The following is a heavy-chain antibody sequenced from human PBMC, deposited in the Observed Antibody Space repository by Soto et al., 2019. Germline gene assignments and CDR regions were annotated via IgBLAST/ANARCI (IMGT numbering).Heavy chain of an antibody. Sequence: RESLRLACVASGLSVSDFDIHWVRQAPGKGLEWMAVMCCDGSKKYYAYSVKGRFAISRDISKNTIYLQTNSLRDEDTAVFFCSRGPKRGSIGSRTKTTFYNYAMDVWGQGTTVTVSS. CDR1: GLSVSDFD. CDR2: MCCDGSKK. J-gene: IGHJ6*02. D-gene: IGHD1-1*01. CDR3: SRGPKRGSIGSRTKTTFYNYAMDV. V-gene: IGHV3-33*01.